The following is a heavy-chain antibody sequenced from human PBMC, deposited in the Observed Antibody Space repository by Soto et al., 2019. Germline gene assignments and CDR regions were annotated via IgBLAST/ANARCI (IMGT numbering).Heavy chain of an antibody. CDR3: ASSVCGGDCYSPSYYYYGMDV. V-gene: IGHV5-10-1*01. J-gene: IGHJ6*02. Sequence: GESLKISCKGSGYSFRNNWISWVRQMPGKGLEWMGRIDPSDSYTNYSPSFQGHVTISADKSISTAYLQWSSLKASDTAMYYCASSVCGGDCYSPSYYYYGMDVWGQGTTVTVSS. D-gene: IGHD2-21*02. CDR2: IDPSDSYT. CDR1: GYSFRNNW.